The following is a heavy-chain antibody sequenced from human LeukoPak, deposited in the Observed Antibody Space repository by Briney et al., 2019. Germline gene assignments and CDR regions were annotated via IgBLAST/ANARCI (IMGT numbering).Heavy chain of an antibody. CDR2: IIPILGIA. J-gene: IGHJ4*02. V-gene: IGHV1-69*04. CDR3: ARRDGINYYDSSGYYGDY. Sequence: SVKVSCKASGGTFSSYATSWVRQAPGQGLEWMGRIIPILGIANYAQKFQGRVTMTTDTSTSTAYMELRSLRSDDTAVYYCARRDGINYYDSSGYYGDYWGQGTLVTVSS. CDR1: GGTFSSYA. D-gene: IGHD3-22*01.